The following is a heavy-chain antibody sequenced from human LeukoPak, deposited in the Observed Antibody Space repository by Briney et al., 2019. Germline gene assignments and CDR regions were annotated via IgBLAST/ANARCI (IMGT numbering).Heavy chain of an antibody. V-gene: IGHV4-39*07. CDR1: GDSISSTNFY. CDR3: ARRRSRACDY. J-gene: IGHJ4*02. D-gene: IGHD5/OR15-5a*01. CDR2: IYNTGST. Sequence: SETLSLTCTVSGDSISSTNFYWGWIRQPPGKGLEWIGSIYNTGSTYYNPSLKSRVTISVDTSKNQFSLKLSSVTAADTAVYYCARRRSRACDYWGQGTLVTVSS.